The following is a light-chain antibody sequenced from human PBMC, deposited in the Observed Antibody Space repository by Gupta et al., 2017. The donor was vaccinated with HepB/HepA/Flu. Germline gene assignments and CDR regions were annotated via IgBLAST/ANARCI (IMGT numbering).Light chain of an antibody. CDR2: DNT. CDR3: QSYDTSLSGWV. V-gene: IGLV1-40*01. Sequence: QSVLTQPPSVSGAPGQRVTISGTGSSSNIGAGYDVHWYQQLPGTAPKLLIYDNTNRPSGVPDRFSGSKSGTSASLAITGLQAEDEADYYCQSYDTSLSGWVFGGGTKLTVL. J-gene: IGLJ3*02. CDR1: SSNIGAGYD.